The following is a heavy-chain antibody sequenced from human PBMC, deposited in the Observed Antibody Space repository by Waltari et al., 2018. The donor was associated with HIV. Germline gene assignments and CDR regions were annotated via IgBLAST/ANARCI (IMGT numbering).Heavy chain of an antibody. CDR1: GFTFGDYA. CDR3: TLPPTRDPYYHYMDV. Sequence: EVQLVESGGGLVQPGLSLRLSCLASGFTFGDYAMSWVRQPPGKGLEWVAFMNSEAFGGTIEYGASVKGRFTISRDDSRNIAYLQMNSLKSEDTAVYYCTLPPTRDPYYHYMDVWGKGTTVTVSS. V-gene: IGHV3-49*04. J-gene: IGHJ6*03. CDR2: MNSEAFGGTI.